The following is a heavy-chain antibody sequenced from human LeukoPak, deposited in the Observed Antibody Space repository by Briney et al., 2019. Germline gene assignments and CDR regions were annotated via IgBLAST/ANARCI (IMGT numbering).Heavy chain of an antibody. CDR2: IIPIFGTA. CDR3: ARGGYSYREFIGRDWFDP. D-gene: IGHD5-18*01. CDR1: GYTFTNYA. J-gene: IGHJ5*02. V-gene: IGHV1-69*13. Sequence: ASVKVSCKASGYTFTNYAMNWVRQAPGQGLEWMGGIIPIFGTANYAQKFQGRVTITADESTSTAYMELSSLRSEDTAAYYCARGGYSYREFIGRDWFDPWGQGTLVTVSS.